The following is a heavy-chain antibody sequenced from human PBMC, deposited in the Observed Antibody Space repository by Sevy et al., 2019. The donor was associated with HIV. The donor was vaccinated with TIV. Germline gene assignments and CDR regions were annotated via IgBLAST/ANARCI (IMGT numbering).Heavy chain of an antibody. Sequence: KQSQTLSLTCAVYGGSFSAYYWSWIRQAPGQGLEWIGDINHSGSANYNPSLKSRVTISVDTTKSQFSLKLSSVTAADTAVYYCASPGGDLWGPGTLVTVSS. CDR2: INHSGSA. J-gene: IGHJ4*02. D-gene: IGHD3-16*01. CDR3: ASPGGDL. V-gene: IGHV4-34*01. CDR1: GGSFSAYY.